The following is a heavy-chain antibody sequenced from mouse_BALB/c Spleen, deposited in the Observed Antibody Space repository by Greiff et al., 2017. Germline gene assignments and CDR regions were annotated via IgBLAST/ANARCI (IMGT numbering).Heavy chain of an antibody. CDR1: GYSITSDYA. D-gene: IGHD2-4*01. V-gene: IGHV3-2*02. CDR2: ISYSGST. Sequence: EVQLQESGPGLVKPSQSLSLTCTVTGYSITSDYAWNWIRQFPGNKLEWMGYISYSGSTSYNPSLKSRISITRDTSKNQFFLQLNSVTTEDTATYYCARKEGDDYAFAYWGQGTLVTVSA. J-gene: IGHJ3*01. CDR3: ARKEGDDYAFAY.